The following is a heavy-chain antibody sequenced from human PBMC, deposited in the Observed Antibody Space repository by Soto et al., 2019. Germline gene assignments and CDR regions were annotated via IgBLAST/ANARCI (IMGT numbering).Heavy chain of an antibody. CDR3: AKVTDYYDSSGYSSPGH. V-gene: IGHV3-23*01. Sequence: GGSLSLSCAPSGFTFSSYSMSWVRQAPGKWLEWVSAISGSGGSTYYADPRTGRFTMSRHNSEKPLYLQMKSPRAEDTAVYYCAKVTDYYDSSGYSSPGHWGQGTLVTVSS. CDR2: ISGSGGST. D-gene: IGHD3-22*01. CDR1: GFTFSSYS. J-gene: IGHJ4*02.